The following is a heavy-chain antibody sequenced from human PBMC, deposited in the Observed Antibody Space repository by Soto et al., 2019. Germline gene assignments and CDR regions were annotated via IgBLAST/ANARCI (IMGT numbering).Heavy chain of an antibody. D-gene: IGHD3-16*01. J-gene: IGHJ4*02. CDR3: ARDANRGFDY. V-gene: IGHV4-59*01. Sequence: SETLSLTCTVSGGPISSYYWSWIRQPPGKGLEWIGYIYYSGSTNYNPSLKSRVTISVDTSKNQFSLKLSSVTAADTAVYYCARDANRGFDYWGQGTLVTVSS. CDR1: GGPISSYY. CDR2: IYYSGST.